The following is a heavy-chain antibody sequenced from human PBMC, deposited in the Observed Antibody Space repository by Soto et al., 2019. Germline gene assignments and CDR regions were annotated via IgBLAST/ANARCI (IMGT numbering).Heavy chain of an antibody. Sequence: QVQLQESGPGLVKPSQTLSLTCTVSGFSISSGGYYWSWIRPHPGRGVEWIGHTYYSGSTQFNPSLKRRLTIPVDMSKNQFSLELSSATAGDTAVYYFARDPYGGYFDFRGQGALVTVSS. J-gene: IGHJ4*02. CDR2: TYYSGST. CDR3: ARDPYGGYFDF. V-gene: IGHV4-31*03. D-gene: IGHD3-16*01. CDR1: GFSISSGGYY.